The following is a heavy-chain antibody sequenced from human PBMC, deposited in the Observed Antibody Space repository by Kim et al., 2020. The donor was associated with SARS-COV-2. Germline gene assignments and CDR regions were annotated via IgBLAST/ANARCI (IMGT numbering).Heavy chain of an antibody. Sequence: SETLSLTCAVYGGSLSGYYYWSWIRQPPEKGLEWIGEINHSGSTNYNPSLKSRVTISVDTSKNQFSLMLSSVTAADTAVYYCARVRIVVVPDVVPPWFDPWGQGTLVTVSS. CDR3: ARVRIVVVPDVVPPWFDP. CDR1: GGSLSGYYY. D-gene: IGHD2-2*01. J-gene: IGHJ5*02. V-gene: IGHV4-34*01. CDR2: INHSGST.